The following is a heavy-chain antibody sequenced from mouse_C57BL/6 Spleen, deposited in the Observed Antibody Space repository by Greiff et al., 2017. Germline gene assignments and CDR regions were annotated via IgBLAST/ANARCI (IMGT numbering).Heavy chain of an antibody. CDR1: GFTFSDYG. Sequence: VQLKESGGGLVKPGGSLKLSCAASGFTFSDYGMHWVRQAPEQGLEWVAYISSGSSTIYYADTVKGRFTISRDNAKNTLYLQMTSLGSEDTAMYYCARRGGKRETWFAYWGQGALVTVSA. V-gene: IGHV5-17*01. CDR3: ARRGGKRETWFAY. D-gene: IGHD1-1*02. J-gene: IGHJ3*01. CDR2: ISSGSSTI.